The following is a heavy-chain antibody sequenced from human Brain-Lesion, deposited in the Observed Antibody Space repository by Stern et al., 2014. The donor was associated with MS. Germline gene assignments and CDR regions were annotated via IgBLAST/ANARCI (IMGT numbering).Heavy chain of an antibody. CDR2: ISETGST. V-gene: IGHV4-34*01. CDR1: GGSLTGYY. Sequence: QVQLGQWGAGLLKPSETLSLTCAVNGGSLTGYYWSWIRQPPGKGLEWLGDISETGSTNSNPSLKSRVTISIDTSKTQSYLKLHSVTAADTAVYYCARLRITIFGVVITGFDPWGQGTLVTVSS. CDR3: ARLRITIFGVVITGFDP. J-gene: IGHJ5*02. D-gene: IGHD3-3*01.